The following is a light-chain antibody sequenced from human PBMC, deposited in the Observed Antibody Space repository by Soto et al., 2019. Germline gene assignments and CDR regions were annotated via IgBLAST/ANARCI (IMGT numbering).Light chain of an antibody. J-gene: IGKJ2*01. CDR2: GAS. CDR3: QQYNNWPPRSS. Sequence: EIVMTQSPATLSVSPGERATLPCRASQSVSSNLAWYQQKPGQAPRLLIYGASTRATGIPARFSGSGSGTEFTLTISSLQSEDFAVYYCQQYNNWPPRSSFGQGTKVDI. V-gene: IGKV3-15*01. CDR1: QSVSSN.